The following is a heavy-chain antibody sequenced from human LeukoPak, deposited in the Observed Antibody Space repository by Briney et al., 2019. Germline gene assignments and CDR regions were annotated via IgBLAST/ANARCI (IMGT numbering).Heavy chain of an antibody. J-gene: IGHJ4*02. V-gene: IGHV4-59*01. CDR2: IYYSGST. Sequence: SETLSLTCTVSGGSISSYYWSWIRQPPGKGLEWIGYIYYSGSTNYNPSLKSRVTISVDTSKNQFSLKLSSVTAADTAVYYCAGGYCSSTSCIGSNWGQGTLVTVSS. CDR1: GGSISSYY. D-gene: IGHD2-2*01. CDR3: AGGYCSSTSCIGSN.